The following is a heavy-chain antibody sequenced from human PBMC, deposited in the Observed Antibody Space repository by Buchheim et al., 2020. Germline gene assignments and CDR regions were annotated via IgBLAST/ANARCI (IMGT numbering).Heavy chain of an antibody. CDR2: IWYDGSNK. J-gene: IGHJ4*01. CDR1: GFTFSSYG. V-gene: IGHV3-33*01. CDR3: ARVHHDYGEFGGGYFDY. Sequence: QVQLVESGGGVVQPGRSLRLSCAASGFTFSSYGMHWVRQAPGKGLEWVAVIWYDGSNKYYADSVKGRFTISRDNSKNTLYLQMNSLRAEDTAVYYCARVHHDYGEFGGGYFDYWGQGTL. D-gene: IGHD4-17*01.